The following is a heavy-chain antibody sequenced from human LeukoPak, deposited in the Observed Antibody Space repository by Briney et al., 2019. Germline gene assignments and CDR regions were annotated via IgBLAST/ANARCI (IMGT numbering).Heavy chain of an antibody. V-gene: IGHV3-33*08. Sequence: QPGGSLRLSWAASGFTLSYYWMTWVRRAPGKGLEWVAVIWYDGSHKYYADSVKGRFTTSRDNSKNTLHLQMNSLRAEDTAVYYCARDLLLWFGELSGDSDYWGQGTLVTVSS. CDR2: IWYDGSHK. CDR1: GFTLSYYW. D-gene: IGHD3-10*01. CDR3: ARDLLLWFGELSGDSDY. J-gene: IGHJ4*02.